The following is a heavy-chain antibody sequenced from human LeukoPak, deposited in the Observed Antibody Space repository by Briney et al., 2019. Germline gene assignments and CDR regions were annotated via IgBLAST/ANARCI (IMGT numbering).Heavy chain of an antibody. V-gene: IGHV3-53*01. D-gene: IGHD3-22*01. J-gene: IGHJ4*02. CDR2: IYSGGST. Sequence: PGGSLRLSCAASGFTVSSNYMTWVRQAPGKGLEWVSVIYSGGSTYYADSVKGRFTISRDNSKNTLYLQMNSLRAEDTAVYYCARMPYYYDSSGIFHWGQGTLVTVSS. CDR1: GFTVSSNY. CDR3: ARMPYYYDSSGIFH.